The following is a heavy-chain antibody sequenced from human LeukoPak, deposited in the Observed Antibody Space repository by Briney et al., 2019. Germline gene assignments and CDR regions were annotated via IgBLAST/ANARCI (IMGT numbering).Heavy chain of an antibody. CDR2: ISWNSGSI. CDR3: AKDMFHYDSSSSASDY. D-gene: IGHD3-22*01. J-gene: IGHJ4*02. Sequence: GRSLRLSCAASGFTFDDYAMHWVRQAPGKGLEWVSGISWNSGSIGYADSVKGRFTISRDNAKNSLYLQMNSLRAEDTALYYCAKDMFHYDSSSSASDYWGQGTLVTVSS. V-gene: IGHV3-9*01. CDR1: GFTFDDYA.